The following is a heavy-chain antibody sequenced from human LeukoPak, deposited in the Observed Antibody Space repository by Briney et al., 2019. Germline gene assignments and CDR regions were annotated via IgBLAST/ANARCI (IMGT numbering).Heavy chain of an antibody. D-gene: IGHD3-22*01. CDR2: IKRDGSEK. J-gene: IGHJ4*02. CDR1: GFTFSSYE. CDR3: ARTSYYDGSGFYRHFDS. V-gene: IGHV3-7*01. Sequence: GGSLRLSCAASGFTFSSYEMSWVRQAPGKGLEWVANIKRDGSEKNCVDSVKGRFTISRDNAKNSLDLQMNSLRAEDTAVYYCARTSYYDGSGFYRHFDSWGQGTLVTVSS.